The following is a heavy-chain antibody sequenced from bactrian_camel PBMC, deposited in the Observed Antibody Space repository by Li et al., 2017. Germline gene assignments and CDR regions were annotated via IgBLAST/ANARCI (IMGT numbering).Heavy chain of an antibody. D-gene: IGHD3*01. CDR2: LDRDDST. Sequence: HVQLVESGGGSVEAGGSLRLSCVYSGHIDRTYHLGWFRQAPGKEREGVAVLDRDDSTTYADSVKGRFTISKDNTKNTLYLQVNSLTSQDSDMYYCAASRSCAMLYEDNNMGPGTQVTVS. V-gene: IGHV3S53*01. CDR1: GHIDRTYH. J-gene: IGHJ4*01.